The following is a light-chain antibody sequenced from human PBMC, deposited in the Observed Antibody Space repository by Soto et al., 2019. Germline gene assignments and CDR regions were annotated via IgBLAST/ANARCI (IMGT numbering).Light chain of an antibody. CDR1: QSISSW. V-gene: IGKV1-5*01. J-gene: IGKJ2*01. Sequence: DIQMTQSPSTLSASVGDRVTITCRASQSISSWLAWYQQKPGKAPKLLIYDASSLESGVPSRFSGSGSGTEFTLTISSLQPDDFATYYCQQYHSYLYPFGQGTKLEIK. CDR3: QQYHSYLYP. CDR2: DAS.